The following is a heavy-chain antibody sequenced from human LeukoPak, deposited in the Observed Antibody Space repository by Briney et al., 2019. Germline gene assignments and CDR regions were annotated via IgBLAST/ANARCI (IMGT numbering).Heavy chain of an antibody. Sequence: SETLSLTCTVSGGSISSGDYYWSWIRQPPGKGLEWIGYIYYSGSTYYNPSLKSRVTISVDTSKNQFSLKLSSVTAADTAVYYCARGPIEQQLVPGNWFDPWGQGTLVTVSS. J-gene: IGHJ5*02. D-gene: IGHD6-13*01. CDR2: IYYSGST. CDR3: ARGPIEQQLVPGNWFDP. V-gene: IGHV4-30-4*08. CDR1: GGSISSGDYY.